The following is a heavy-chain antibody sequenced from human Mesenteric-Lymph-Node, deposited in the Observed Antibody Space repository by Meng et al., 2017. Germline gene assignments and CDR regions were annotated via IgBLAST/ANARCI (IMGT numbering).Heavy chain of an antibody. J-gene: IGHJ4*02. CDR3: ARGPTTYFDY. Sequence: QVQLQAPGPGLVQPSQTLSLTCTVAGGSISSGDYYWSWIRQPPGKGLEWIGYIYYSGSTYSNASLKSRVTISVDTSKNQFSLKLSSVTAADTAVYYCARGPTTYFDYWGQGTLVTVSS. D-gene: IGHD4-17*01. V-gene: IGHV4-30-4*01. CDR2: IYYSGST. CDR1: GGSISSGDYY.